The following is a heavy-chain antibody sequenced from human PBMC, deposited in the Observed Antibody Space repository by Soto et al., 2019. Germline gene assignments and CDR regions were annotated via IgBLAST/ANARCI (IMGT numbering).Heavy chain of an antibody. CDR3: ERGPPGVLRVYAMGNWFDP. CDR2: ISYDGSNK. Sequence: QVQLVESGGGVVQPGRSLRLSCAASGFTFSSYAMHWVRQAPGKGLEWVAVISYDGSNKYYADSVKGRFTISRDNSKKTRYLQMNSLRAEDTAVYYCERGPPGVLRVYAMGNWFDPWGQGTLVTVSS. J-gene: IGHJ5*02. V-gene: IGHV3-30-3*01. D-gene: IGHD2-8*01. CDR1: GFTFSSYA.